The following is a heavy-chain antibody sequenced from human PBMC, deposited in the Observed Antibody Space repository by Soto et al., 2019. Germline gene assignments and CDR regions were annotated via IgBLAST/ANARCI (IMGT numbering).Heavy chain of an antibody. Sequence: QVHLVQSGTGVKKPGASVTVSCRASGYTFTSYSLHWVRQALGKGLALMGLINARGGRTTYAQKSQRRITITEAPSTRTISMAVNSLKPEDTAVYYCARETTVADPYYSSSGLDVWGQGTRVNVSS. V-gene: IGHV1-46*04. CDR1: GYTFTSYS. CDR3: ARETTVADPYYSSSGLDV. CDR2: INARGGRT. J-gene: IGHJ6*02. D-gene: IGHD4-17*01.